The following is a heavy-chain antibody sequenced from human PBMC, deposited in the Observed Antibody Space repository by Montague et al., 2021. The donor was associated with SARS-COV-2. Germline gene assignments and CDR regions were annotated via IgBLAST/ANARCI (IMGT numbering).Heavy chain of an antibody. V-gene: IGHV4-39*01. Sequence: SETLSLTCTVSGGSISSSSYFWGWIRQPPGKGLEWIGSIYYSGSTYYNPSLKSRATISVDTSKNQFSLKLSSVTAADTAVYYCARAFIAAAGTTSFDYWSQGTLVTVSS. J-gene: IGHJ4*02. CDR3: ARAFIAAAGTTSFDY. D-gene: IGHD6-13*01. CDR1: GGSISSSSYF. CDR2: IYYSGST.